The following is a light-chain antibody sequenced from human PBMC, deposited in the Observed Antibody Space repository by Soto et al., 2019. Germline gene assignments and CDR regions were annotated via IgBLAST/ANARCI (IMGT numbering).Light chain of an antibody. V-gene: IGLV1-51*01. CDR3: GSWDSSLSAYV. J-gene: IGLJ1*01. Sequence: QSVMTQPPSVSAAPGQKVTISCSGSSSNIGGNSVSWSQQLPGTAPKLLIYDDNKRPSGIPDRFSGSKSGTSATLGITGFKTGDEADYYCGSWDSSLSAYVFGTGTKLTVL. CDR1: SSNIGGNS. CDR2: DDN.